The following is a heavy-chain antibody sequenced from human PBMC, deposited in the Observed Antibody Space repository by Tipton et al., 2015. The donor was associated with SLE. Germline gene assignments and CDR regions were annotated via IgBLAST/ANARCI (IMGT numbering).Heavy chain of an antibody. CDR1: GFTFSSYS. CDR3: ARLTMIRWRGFDY. CDR2: ISSSSSYI. Sequence: SLRLSCAASGFTFSSYSMNWVRQAPGKGLEWVSSISSSSSYIYYADSVKGRFTISRDNAKNSLYLQMNSLRAEDTAVYYCARLTMIRWRGFDYWGQGTLVTVSS. J-gene: IGHJ4*02. D-gene: IGHD3-22*01. V-gene: IGHV3-21*01.